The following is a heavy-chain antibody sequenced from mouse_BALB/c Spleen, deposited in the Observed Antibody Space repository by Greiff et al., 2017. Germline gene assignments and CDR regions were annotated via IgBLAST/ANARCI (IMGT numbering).Heavy chain of an antibody. Sequence: VQLQQSGAELVRPGVSVKISCKGSGYTFTDYAMHWVKQSHAKSLEWIGVISTYYGDASYNQNFKDKASLTVDKSSSTAYMELHSLTSEDSAVYYCASREEVRRGYYYAMDYWGQGTSVTVSS. J-gene: IGHJ4*01. CDR2: ISTYYGDA. CDR1: GYTFTDYA. D-gene: IGHD2-14*01. V-gene: IGHV1-67*01. CDR3: ASREEVRRGYYYAMDY.